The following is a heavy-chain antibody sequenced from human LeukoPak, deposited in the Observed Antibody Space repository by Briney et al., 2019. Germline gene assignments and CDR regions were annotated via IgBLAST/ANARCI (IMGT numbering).Heavy chain of an antibody. J-gene: IGHJ6*02. V-gene: IGHV3-74*01. CDR3: XXXXXXSSSSMGGDV. CDR2: INSDGSST. Sequence: GGSLRLSCAASGFTFSSYWMHWVRQAPGKGLVWVSRINSDGSSTSYADSVKGRFTISRDNAKNTLYLQMNSLRAEDTAVYYXXXXXXXSSSSMGGDVWGQGTTVTVSS. CDR1: GFTFSSYW. D-gene: IGHD6-6*01.